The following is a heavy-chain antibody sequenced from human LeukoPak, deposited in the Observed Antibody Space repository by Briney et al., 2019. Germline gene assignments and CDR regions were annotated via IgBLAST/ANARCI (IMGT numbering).Heavy chain of an antibody. CDR1: GYSFTNYW. V-gene: IGHV5-51*01. Sequence: PGESLKISCKGSGYSFTNYWIGWVRQMPGKGLEWMGIIYPGDSDTRYSPSFQGQVTISADKSISTAYLQWSSLKASDTAMYYCALNPRGYCSGGRRYIGYWGQGTLVTVSS. J-gene: IGHJ4*02. CDR2: IYPGDSDT. D-gene: IGHD2-15*01. CDR3: ALNPRGYCSGGRRYIGY.